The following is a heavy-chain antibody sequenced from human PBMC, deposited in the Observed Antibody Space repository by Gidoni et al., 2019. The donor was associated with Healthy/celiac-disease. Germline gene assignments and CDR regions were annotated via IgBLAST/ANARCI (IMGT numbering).Heavy chain of an antibody. J-gene: IGHJ6*02. CDR1: GGPISRYF. CDR2: IYYGGCT. V-gene: IGHV4-59*01. Sequence: QVQLQESGPGLVKPSETLSLTCPVSGGPISRYFWSWIRQPPGKGLEWIGYIYYGGCTNYNPTLKSRVTISVDTSKNQFSLKLSSVTAADTAVYYCARGKYCSSTSCYISWNGMDVWGQGTTVTVSS. D-gene: IGHD2-2*02. CDR3: ARGKYCSSTSCYISWNGMDV.